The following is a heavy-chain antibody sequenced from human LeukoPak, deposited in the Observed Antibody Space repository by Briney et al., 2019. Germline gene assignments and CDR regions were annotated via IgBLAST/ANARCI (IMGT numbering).Heavy chain of an antibody. V-gene: IGHV4-39*01. CDR1: GGFISSSSKY. D-gene: IGHD4-17*01. J-gene: IGHJ4*02. Sequence: SETLSLTCSVSGGFISSSSKYWGWIRQPPGKGLEWIGTIHYSGSTYYNSSLKSRVTISGDMSKNQFSLKLSSVTAADTAVYYCARNYVDLVVFDYWGQGTLVTVSS. CDR3: ARNYVDLVVFDY. CDR2: IHYSGST.